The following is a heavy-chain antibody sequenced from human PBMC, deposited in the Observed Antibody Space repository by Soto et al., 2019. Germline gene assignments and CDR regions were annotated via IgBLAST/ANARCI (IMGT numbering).Heavy chain of an antibody. V-gene: IGHV3-74*01. Sequence: EVQLVESGGGLVQPGGSLRLSCEASGFAFSTFWMHWVRQAPGKGLVWVSRINSDGSSTYYGDSVKGRVTISRDNAKNTMYLQLNSLRAEDTAVYYCARDFESWGQGTLVTVSS. CDR2: INSDGSST. CDR1: GFAFSTFW. J-gene: IGHJ4*02. CDR3: ARDFES.